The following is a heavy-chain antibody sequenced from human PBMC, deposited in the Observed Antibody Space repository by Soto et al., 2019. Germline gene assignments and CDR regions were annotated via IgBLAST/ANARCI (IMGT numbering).Heavy chain of an antibody. V-gene: IGHV1-18*01. D-gene: IGHD6-13*01. CDR1: GYTFSSYG. J-gene: IGHJ4*02. CDR2: ISGYNSIT. CDR3: ARAFGSTDY. Sequence: QVQLVQSGAEVKKPGASVKVSCEASGYTFSSYGIRWVRQAPGQGFEWMGWISGYNSITRYAQTFQGRVTMTTDTSTSTAYMELRSLRSDDTAVYYCARAFGSTDYWGQGTLVTVSS.